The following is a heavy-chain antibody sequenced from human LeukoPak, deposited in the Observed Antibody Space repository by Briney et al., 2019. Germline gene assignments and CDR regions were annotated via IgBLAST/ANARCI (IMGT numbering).Heavy chain of an antibody. V-gene: IGHV5-51*01. CDR3: ARRTISQKVNYYYGMDV. CDR2: IYPGDSDT. Sequence: GESLKISCKGSGYSFTSYWIGWVRQMPGKGLEWMGIIYPGDSDTRYNPSFQGQVTISADKSISTAYLQWSSLKASDTAMYYCARRTISQKVNYYYGMDVWGQGTTVTVSS. D-gene: IGHD3-9*01. J-gene: IGHJ6*02. CDR1: GYSFTSYW.